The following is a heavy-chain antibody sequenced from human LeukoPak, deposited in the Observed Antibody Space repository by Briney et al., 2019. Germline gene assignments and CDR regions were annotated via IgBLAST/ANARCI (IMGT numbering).Heavy chain of an antibody. Sequence: ASVKVSCKASGYTFTGYYMHWVRRAPGQGLEWMGWINPNSGGTNYAQKFQGRVTMTRDTSISTAYMELSRLRSDDTAVYYCARGLAAAEPWYFDLWGRGTLVTVSS. V-gene: IGHV1-2*02. D-gene: IGHD6-13*01. J-gene: IGHJ2*01. CDR3: ARGLAAAEPWYFDL. CDR1: GYTFTGYY. CDR2: INPNSGGT.